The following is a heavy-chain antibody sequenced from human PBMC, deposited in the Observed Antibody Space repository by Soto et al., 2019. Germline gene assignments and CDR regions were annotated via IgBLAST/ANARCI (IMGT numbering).Heavy chain of an antibody. CDR1: GYIFVNYG. D-gene: IGHD3-16*01. V-gene: IGHV1-18*01. CDR3: VMVDNYVTPTPQDV. CDR2: ISPYTGNT. J-gene: IGHJ6*02. Sequence: QVQLVQSGDEVKKPGASVKGSCKASGYIFVNYGIAWMRQAPGQVLEWMGWISPYTGNTHSATKIQGRLTMTTDTSTSTAYMDLGSLTSDDTAVYYCVMVDNYVTPTPQDVWGQGTTVTVSS.